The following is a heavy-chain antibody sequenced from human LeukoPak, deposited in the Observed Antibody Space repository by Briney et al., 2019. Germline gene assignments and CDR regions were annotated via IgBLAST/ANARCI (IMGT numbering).Heavy chain of an antibody. CDR3: ARLSRYYYDSSDRGAFDI. CDR2: IYPGDSDT. D-gene: IGHD3-22*01. V-gene: IGHV5-51*01. CDR1: GYSFTSYW. J-gene: IGHJ3*02. Sequence: GESLKISCKGSGYSFTSYWIAWVRQMPGKGLEWMGIIYPGDSDTRYSPSFQGQVTISADKSISTAYLQWSSLKASDTAMYYCARLSRYYYDSSDRGAFDIWGQGTMVTVSS.